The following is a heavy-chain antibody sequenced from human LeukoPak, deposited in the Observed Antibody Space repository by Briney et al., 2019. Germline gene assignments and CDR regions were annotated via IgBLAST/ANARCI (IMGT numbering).Heavy chain of an antibody. CDR1: GFTFSSYV. Sequence: GGSLRLSCAASGFTFSSYVMHWVRQAPGKGLEWVAVIWYDGSNKYYADSVKGRFTISRDNSKNTLYLQMNSLRAEDTAVYYCARWFCSSTSCWFDYWGQGTLVTVSS. CDR3: ARWFCSSTSCWFDY. CDR2: IWYDGSNK. J-gene: IGHJ4*02. D-gene: IGHD2-2*01. V-gene: IGHV3-33*01.